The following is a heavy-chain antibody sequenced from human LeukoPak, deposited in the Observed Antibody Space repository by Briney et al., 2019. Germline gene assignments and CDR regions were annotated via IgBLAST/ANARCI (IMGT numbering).Heavy chain of an antibody. Sequence: PSETLSLTCTVSGGSINSYYWSWIRQPPGKGLEWIGYIYYSGSTNYNPSLKSRVTISVDTSKNQFSLKLSSVTAADTAVYYCARLHVDTAMVTTKWYFDYWGQGTLVTVSS. CDR1: GGSINSYY. CDR3: ARLHVDTAMVTTKWYFDY. D-gene: IGHD5-18*01. J-gene: IGHJ4*02. CDR2: IYYSGST. V-gene: IGHV4-59*08.